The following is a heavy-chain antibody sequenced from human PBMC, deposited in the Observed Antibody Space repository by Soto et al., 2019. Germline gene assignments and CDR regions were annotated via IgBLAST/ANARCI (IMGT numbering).Heavy chain of an antibody. V-gene: IGHV1-18*01. CDR1: GYTFTSYG. Sequence: ASVKVSCKASGYTFTSYGISWVRQAPGQGLEWMGWISAYNGNTNYAQKLQGRVTMTTDTSTSTANMELRSLRSDDTAVYYCAGDRFDGVVGLLLLGESSENYYYHYGMDVGGQGTTVPVS. CDR2: ISAYNGNT. D-gene: IGHD3-10*01. J-gene: IGHJ6*02. CDR3: AGDRFDGVVGLLLLGESSENYYYHYGMDV.